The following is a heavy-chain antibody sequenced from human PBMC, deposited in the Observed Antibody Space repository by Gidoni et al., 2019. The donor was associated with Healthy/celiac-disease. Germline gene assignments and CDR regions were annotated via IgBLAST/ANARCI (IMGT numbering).Heavy chain of an antibody. CDR3: ARGVQQWLITGPDY. D-gene: IGHD6-19*01. Sequence: EVQLVESGGGLVKPGGSLRLSCAASGFTFSSYSMNWVRQAPGKGLEWVSSISSSSSYIYYADSVKGRFTISRDNAKNSLYLQMNSLRAEDTAVYYCARGVQQWLITGPDYWGQGTLVTVSS. CDR2: ISSSSSYI. V-gene: IGHV3-21*01. CDR1: GFTFSSYS. J-gene: IGHJ4*02.